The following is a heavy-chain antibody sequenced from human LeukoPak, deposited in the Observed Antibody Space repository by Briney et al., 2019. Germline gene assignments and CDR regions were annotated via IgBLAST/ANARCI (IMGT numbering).Heavy chain of an antibody. V-gene: IGHV3-30*03. CDR1: GFTFSSYG. Sequence: PGGSLRLPCAASGFTFSSYGMHWVRQAPGKGLEWVAVISYDGSNKYYADSVKGRFTISRDNSKNTLYLQMNSLRAEDTAVYYCARALAAAVFDYWGQGTLVTVSS. CDR3: ARALAAAVFDY. J-gene: IGHJ4*02. CDR2: ISYDGSNK. D-gene: IGHD6-13*01.